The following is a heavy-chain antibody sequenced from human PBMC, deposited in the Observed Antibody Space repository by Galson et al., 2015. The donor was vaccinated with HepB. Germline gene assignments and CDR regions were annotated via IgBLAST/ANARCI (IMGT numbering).Heavy chain of an antibody. CDR2: ISGSGGST. D-gene: IGHD5-18*01. J-gene: IGHJ4*02. CDR3: AKVEPGYSHRRSFRGLFDY. V-gene: IGHV3-23*01. Sequence: SLRLSCAASGFTFSTYAMSWVRQAPGKGLEWVSGISGSGGSTFYADSVKGRFTISRDNSKNTLYLQMDSLRAEDTAVYYCAKVEPGYSHRRSFRGLFDYWGQGTLVPVSS. CDR1: GFTFSTYA.